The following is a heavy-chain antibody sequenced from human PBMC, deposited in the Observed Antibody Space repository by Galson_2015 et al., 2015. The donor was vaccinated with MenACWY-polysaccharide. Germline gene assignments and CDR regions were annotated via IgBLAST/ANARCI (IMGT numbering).Heavy chain of an antibody. CDR1: GFSLGALY. CDR2: ISKSGDST. CDR3: ARGHYGLDV. V-gene: IGHV3-11*01. J-gene: IGHJ6*02. Sequence: SLRLSCAASGFSLGALYMSWIRQAPGKGLEWLSYISKSGDSTYYADSVEGRFTISRDNARNSLFLQLNSLEAEDTAIYYCARGHYGLDVWGQGTTVTVSS.